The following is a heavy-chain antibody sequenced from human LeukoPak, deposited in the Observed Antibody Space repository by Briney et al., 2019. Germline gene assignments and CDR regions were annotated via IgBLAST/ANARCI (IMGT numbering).Heavy chain of an antibody. CDR1: GGTFSSYA. J-gene: IGHJ4*02. Sequence: SVKVSCTASGGTFSSYAISWVRQAPGQGLEWMGGIIPIFGTANYAQKFQGRVTITADESTSTAYMELSSLRSEDTAVYYCARRSGYDSTNGYPLTYYFDYWGQGTLVTVSS. CDR2: IIPIFGTA. CDR3: ARRSGYDSTNGYPLTYYFDY. V-gene: IGHV1-69*13. D-gene: IGHD5-12*01.